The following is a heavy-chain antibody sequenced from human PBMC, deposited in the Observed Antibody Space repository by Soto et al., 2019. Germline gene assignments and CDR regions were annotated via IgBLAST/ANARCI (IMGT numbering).Heavy chain of an antibody. CDR3: ASRTRPVAGTGRAFDL. CDR1: GGSFSGYY. V-gene: IGHV4-34*01. CDR2: INHSGST. D-gene: IGHD6-19*01. J-gene: IGHJ3*01. Sequence: PSETLSLTCAVYGGSFSGYYWSWIRQPPGKGLEWIGEINHSGSTKYNPSLKSRVAISVDKSKNQFSLKLSSVTAADTAVYYCASRTRPVAGTGRAFDLWGQGTMVT.